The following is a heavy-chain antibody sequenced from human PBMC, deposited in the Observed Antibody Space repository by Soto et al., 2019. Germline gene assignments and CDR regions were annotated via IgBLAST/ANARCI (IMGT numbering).Heavy chain of an antibody. V-gene: IGHV3-49*03. J-gene: IGHJ4*02. CDR2: IRSKAYGGTT. D-gene: IGHD3-9*01. Sequence: PGGSLRLSCTASGFTFGDYAMSWFRQAPGKGLEWVGFIRSKAYGGTTEYAASVKGRFTISRDDSKSIAYLQMNSLTTEDTAVFYCVRAEEYYDILTGYYKGWASFDDWGQGTLVTVSS. CDR3: VRAEEYYDILTGYYKGWASFDD. CDR1: GFTFGDYA.